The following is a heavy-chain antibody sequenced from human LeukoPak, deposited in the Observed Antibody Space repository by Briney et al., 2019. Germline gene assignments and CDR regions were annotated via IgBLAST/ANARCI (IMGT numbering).Heavy chain of an antibody. V-gene: IGHV3-20*04. D-gene: IGHD3-10*01. CDR3: ARVFYGSGSYYLYYYYYMDV. J-gene: IGHJ6*03. CDR1: GFTFGDYG. CDR2: INWNGGST. Sequence: RSGGSLRLSCAASGFTFGDYGMSWVRKAPGKVLEWVSGINWNGGSTGYADSVKGRFTISRDNAKNSLYLQMNSLRAEDTALYYCARVFYGSGSYYLYYYYYMDVWGKGTTVTVSS.